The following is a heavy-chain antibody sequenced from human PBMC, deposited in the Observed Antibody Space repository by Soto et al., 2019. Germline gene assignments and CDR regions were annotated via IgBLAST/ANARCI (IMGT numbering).Heavy chain of an antibody. CDR3: ARDTAP. Sequence: QVQLQESGPGLVKASQTLSLTCTVSGGSISSGGYYWSWIRQHPGKGLEWIGYIYNSGSTYYNPSLKSRVTLSAATSEIQFTLKLSSETAADTDVYYSARDTAPWGQGTLVTVST. CDR1: GGSISSGGYY. J-gene: IGHJ4*02. CDR2: IYNSGST. V-gene: IGHV4-31*03.